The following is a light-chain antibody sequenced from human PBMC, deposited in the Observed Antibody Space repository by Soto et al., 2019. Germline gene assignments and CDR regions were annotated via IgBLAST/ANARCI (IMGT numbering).Light chain of an antibody. J-gene: IGLJ1*01. CDR3: SSYAGSNNKF. V-gene: IGLV2-8*01. CDR1: SSDVGGYNY. Sequence: QSALTQPPSASGSPGQSVTISCTGTSSDVGGYNYVSWYQQHPGKAPKLMIDEVSKRPSGVPDRFSGSKSGNTASLTVSGLQAEDEADYYCSSYAGSNNKFFGTGTKLTVL. CDR2: EVS.